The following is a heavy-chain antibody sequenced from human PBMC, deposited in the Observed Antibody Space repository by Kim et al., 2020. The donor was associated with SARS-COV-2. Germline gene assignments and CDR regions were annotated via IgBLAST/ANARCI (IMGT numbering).Heavy chain of an antibody. CDR3: AKGPHYDLLQDYYYYGMDV. CDR2: ISYDGSNK. Sequence: GGSLRLSCAASGFTFSSYGMHWVRQAPGKGLEWVAVISYDGSNKYYADSVKGRFTISRDNSKNTLYLQMNSLRAEDTAVYYCAKGPHYDLLQDYYYYGMDVWGQGTTVTVSS. D-gene: IGHD3-3*01. V-gene: IGHV3-30*18. J-gene: IGHJ6*02. CDR1: GFTFSSYG.